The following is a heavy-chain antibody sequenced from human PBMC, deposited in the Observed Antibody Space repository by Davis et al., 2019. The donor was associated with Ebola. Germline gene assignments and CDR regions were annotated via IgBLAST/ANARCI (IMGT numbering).Heavy chain of an antibody. CDR1: GFTFSSYG. CDR2: IWYDGSNK. D-gene: IGHD6-6*01. J-gene: IGHJ4*02. CDR3: AKRVYSSSSALDY. Sequence: GESLKISCAASGFTFSSYGMHWVRQAPGKGLEWVAVIWYDGSNKYYADSVKGRFTISRDNSKNSLYLQMNSLRAEDTAVYYCAKRVYSSSSALDYWGQGTLVTVSS. V-gene: IGHV3-33*06.